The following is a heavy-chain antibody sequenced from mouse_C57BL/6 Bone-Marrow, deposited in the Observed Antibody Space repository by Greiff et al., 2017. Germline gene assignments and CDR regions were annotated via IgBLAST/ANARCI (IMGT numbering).Heavy chain of an antibody. Sequence: QVQLQQPGAELVKPGASVKLSCKASGYTFTSYWMQWVKQRPGQGLEWIGEIDPSDSYTNYNQKFKGKATLTVDTSSSTAYMQLSSLTSEDSAVYDCARWGYGNPWYFDVWGTGTTVTVSS. D-gene: IGHD1-1*01. CDR3: ARWGYGNPWYFDV. CDR2: IDPSDSYT. V-gene: IGHV1-50*01. CDR1: GYTFTSYW. J-gene: IGHJ1*03.